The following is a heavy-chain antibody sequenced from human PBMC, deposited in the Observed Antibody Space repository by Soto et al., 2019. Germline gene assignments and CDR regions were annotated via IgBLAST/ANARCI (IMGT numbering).Heavy chain of an antibody. D-gene: IGHD3-22*01. Sequence: EVQLVESGGGLVQPGGSLRLSCAASGFTFSSYAMHWVRQAPGKGLEYVSAISSYGGSTYYANSVKGRFTISRDNSKTTLYLQMGSLRAEDMAVYYCARDPDSSGYYSFDYWGQGTLVTVSS. CDR1: GFTFSSYA. CDR2: ISSYGGST. CDR3: ARDPDSSGYYSFDY. J-gene: IGHJ4*02. V-gene: IGHV3-64*01.